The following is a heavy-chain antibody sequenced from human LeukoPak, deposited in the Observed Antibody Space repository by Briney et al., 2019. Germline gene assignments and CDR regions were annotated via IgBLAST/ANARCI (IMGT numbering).Heavy chain of an antibody. CDR1: GGSISNTSYY. Sequence: SETLSLTCTVSGGSISNTSYYWSWIRQPPGKGLEWNGYIYYTGSTNHYPSLKSRVTISVDTSKNQFSLKLSSVTAADTAVYYCAREGCSGGSCYSGRLGKNYYYYYMDVWGKGTTVTISS. V-gene: IGHV4-61*01. D-gene: IGHD2-15*01. CDR3: AREGCSGGSCYSGRLGKNYYYYYMDV. CDR2: IYYTGST. J-gene: IGHJ6*03.